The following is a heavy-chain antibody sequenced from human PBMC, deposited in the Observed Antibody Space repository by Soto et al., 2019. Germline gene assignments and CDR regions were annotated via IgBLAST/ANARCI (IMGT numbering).Heavy chain of an antibody. J-gene: IGHJ6*02. CDR1: GGSISSGGYY. V-gene: IGHV4-31*03. D-gene: IGHD6-19*01. CDR3: ARGGYSSGWPHYYGMDV. CDR2: IYYSGST. Sequence: KPSETLSLTCTVSGGSISSGGYYWSWIRQHPGKGLEWIGYIYYSGSTYYNPSLKSRVTISVDTSKNQFSLKLSSVTAADTAVYYCARGGYSSGWPHYYGMDVWGQGTTVTVSS.